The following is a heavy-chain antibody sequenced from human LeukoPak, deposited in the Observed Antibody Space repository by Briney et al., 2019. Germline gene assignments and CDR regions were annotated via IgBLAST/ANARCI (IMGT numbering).Heavy chain of an antibody. J-gene: IGHJ6*02. V-gene: IGHV3-64*02. D-gene: IGHD5-18*01. CDR2: ISGDGGST. CDR1: GYTFTGYY. CDR3: ARDTGIRGMDV. Sequence: SCKASGYTFTGYYMHWVRQAPGKGLEYVSAISGDGGSTDYADSVKGRFTISGDNSKNTLYLQMGSLRAEDMAVYYCARDTGIRGMDVWGQGTTVTVSS.